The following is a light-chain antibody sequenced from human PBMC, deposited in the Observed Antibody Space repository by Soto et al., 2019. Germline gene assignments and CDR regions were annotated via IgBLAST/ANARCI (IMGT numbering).Light chain of an antibody. V-gene: IGLV2-11*01. CDR1: SSDVDDYNF. Sequence: QSVLTQPRSVSGSPGQSVTISCTGTSSDVDDYNFISWYQQHPGTAPKLMIYDVTKRPSGVPARFSGSRSGNTASLTISGLQIEDEAHYYCCSYAGGYFFEVIFGGGTKVTV. CDR2: DVT. J-gene: IGLJ2*01. CDR3: CSYAGGYFFEVI.